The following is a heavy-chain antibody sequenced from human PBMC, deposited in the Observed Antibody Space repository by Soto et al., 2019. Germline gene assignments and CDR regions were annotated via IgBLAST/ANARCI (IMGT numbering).Heavy chain of an antibody. CDR1: GGTFSTYA. Sequence: QVQLVQSGAEVKKPESSVKVSCKAPGGTFSTYAISWVRQAPGQGLEWMGGIIPMFGTANYAQRFQDRVTSTADESTNTVYMELSSLRSEDTAVYYCAREKGGGSYLDYWGQETLVTVSS. J-gene: IGHJ4*02. D-gene: IGHD1-26*01. CDR2: IIPMFGTA. CDR3: AREKGGGSYLDY. V-gene: IGHV1-69*12.